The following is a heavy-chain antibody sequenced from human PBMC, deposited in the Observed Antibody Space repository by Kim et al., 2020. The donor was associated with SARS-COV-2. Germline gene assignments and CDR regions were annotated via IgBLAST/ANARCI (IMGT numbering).Heavy chain of an antibody. CDR2: IYYSGST. CDR1: GGSISSSSYY. V-gene: IGHV4-39*01. Sequence: SETLSLTCTVSGGSISSSSYYWGWIRQPPGKGLEWIGSIYYSGSTYYNPSLKSRVTISVDTSKNQFSLKLSSVTAADTAVYYCARHLAVAKGGFDYWGQGTLVTVSS. J-gene: IGHJ4*02. CDR3: ARHLAVAKGGFDY. D-gene: IGHD6-19*01.